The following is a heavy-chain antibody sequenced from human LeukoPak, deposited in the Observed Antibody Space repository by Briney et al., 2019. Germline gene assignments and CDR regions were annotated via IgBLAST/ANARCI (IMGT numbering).Heavy chain of an antibody. J-gene: IGHJ4*02. CDR1: GFTFSSYG. CDR3: AKGDVDTAMVPGVDY. Sequence: GESLRLSCAASGFTFSSYGMHWVRQAPGKGLEWVAVISYDGSNKYYADSVKGRFTISRDNSKNTLYLQMNSLRAEDTAVYYCAKGDVDTAMVPGVDYWGQGTLVTVSS. CDR2: ISYDGSNK. D-gene: IGHD5-18*01. V-gene: IGHV3-30*18.